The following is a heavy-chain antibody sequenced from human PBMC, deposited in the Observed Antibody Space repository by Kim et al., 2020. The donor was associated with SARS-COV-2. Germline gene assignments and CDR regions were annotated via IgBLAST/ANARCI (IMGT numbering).Heavy chain of an antibody. J-gene: IGHJ5*02. CDR3: ARHVTQHGDYLLPFWFDP. V-gene: IGHV4-59*08. Sequence: SQTLSLTCTVSGGSISSYYWSWIRQPPGKGLEWIGYIYYSGSTNYNPSLKSRVTISVDTSKNQFSLKLSSVTAADTAVYYCARHVTQHGDYLLPFWFDPWGQGTLVTVSS. CDR1: GGSISSYY. CDR2: IYYSGST. D-gene: IGHD4-17*01.